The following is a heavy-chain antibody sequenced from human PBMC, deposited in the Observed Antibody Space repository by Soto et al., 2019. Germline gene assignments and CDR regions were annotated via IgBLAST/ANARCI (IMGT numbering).Heavy chain of an antibody. J-gene: IGHJ5*02. CDR2: VDRSGAT. Sequence: KPSETLSLTCTVSGGSISSDYWSWIRLSAGTGLEWIGRVDRSGATYNPSLKSRVSMSMDTSTNQISLNLRSVTAADTAIYYCAGDFNFIFDDFADMRRYLDPWGPGTLVTVSS. D-gene: IGHD3-3*02. CDR1: GGSISSDY. V-gene: IGHV4-4*07. CDR3: AGDFNFIFDDFADMRRYLDP.